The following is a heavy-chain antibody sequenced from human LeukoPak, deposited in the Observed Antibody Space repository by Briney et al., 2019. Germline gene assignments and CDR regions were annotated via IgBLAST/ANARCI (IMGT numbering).Heavy chain of an antibody. J-gene: IGHJ4*02. CDR1: GFTFSSYG. CDR3: ARDVESIAVAGYFDY. V-gene: IGHV3-30*03. D-gene: IGHD6-19*01. Sequence: PGRSLRLSCAASGFTFSSYGMHWVRQAPGKGLEWVAVISYDGSNKYYADSVKGRFTISRDNSKNTLYLQMNTLRAEDTAVYYCARDVESIAVAGYFDYWGQGTLVTVSS. CDR2: ISYDGSNK.